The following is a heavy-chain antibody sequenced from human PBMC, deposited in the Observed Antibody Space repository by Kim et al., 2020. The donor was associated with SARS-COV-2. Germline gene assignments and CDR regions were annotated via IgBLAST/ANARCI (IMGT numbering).Heavy chain of an antibody. J-gene: IGHJ2*01. D-gene: IGHD2-2*01. V-gene: IGHV3-74*01. CDR1: GFNFRNYF. CDR3: ARDGCFTNHVWYFDL. CDR2: ITDTGGTQ. Sequence: GGSLRLSCAASGFNFRNYFMNWVRQAPGKGLVWISRITDTGGTQSYADSVKGRFTTPRDNTKNTLDLEMTSLGAGDAAIYYCARDGCFTNHVWYFDLWGRGTRLTVSS.